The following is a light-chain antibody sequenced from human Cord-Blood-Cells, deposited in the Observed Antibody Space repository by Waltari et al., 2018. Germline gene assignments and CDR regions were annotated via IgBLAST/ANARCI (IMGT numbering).Light chain of an antibody. CDR3: CSYAGSSTSYV. Sequence: QSALTQPASVSGSPGQSITLSCTGTSTDVGSDTLASCYQQHPGKAPKLMIYEGSKRPSGVSNRFSGSKSGNTASLTISGLQAEDEADYYCCSYAGSSTSYVFGTGTKVTVL. CDR1: STDVGSDTL. CDR2: EGS. V-gene: IGLV2-23*01. J-gene: IGLJ1*01.